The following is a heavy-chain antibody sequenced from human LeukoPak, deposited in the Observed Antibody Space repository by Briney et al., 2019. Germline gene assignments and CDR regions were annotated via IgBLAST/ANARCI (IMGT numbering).Heavy chain of an antibody. D-gene: IGHD1-1*01. J-gene: IGHJ5*02. V-gene: IGHV3-30-3*01. CDR3: AIGSVIHTT. Sequence: GGPLRLSCAASGFTFSNYPMHWVRQAPGKGLEWVAVTSYDGSNKYYADSVKGRFTISRDNSKNTLYLQMNSLRAEDTAVYYCAIGSVIHTTWGQGTLVTVSS. CDR1: GFTFSNYP. CDR2: TSYDGSNK.